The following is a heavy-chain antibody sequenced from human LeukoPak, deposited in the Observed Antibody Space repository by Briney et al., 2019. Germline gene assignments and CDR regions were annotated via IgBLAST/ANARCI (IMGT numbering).Heavy chain of an antibody. Sequence: PGGSLRLSCAASGFTFSSYAMSWVRQAPGKGLEWVSAISGSGGSTYYADSVKGRFTISRDNSKNTLYLQMNSLRAEDTAVYYCAKDQLDSSGWYGVGYFDYWGQGTLVTVSS. CDR2: ISGSGGST. J-gene: IGHJ4*02. CDR3: AKDQLDSSGWYGVGYFDY. CDR1: GFTFSSYA. V-gene: IGHV3-23*01. D-gene: IGHD6-19*01.